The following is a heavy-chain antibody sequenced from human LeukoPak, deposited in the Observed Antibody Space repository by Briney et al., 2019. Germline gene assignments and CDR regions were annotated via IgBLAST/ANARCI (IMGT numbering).Heavy chain of an antibody. CDR2: IYYGGNT. CDR1: GGSISSYY. D-gene: IGHD3-22*01. J-gene: IGHJ4*02. Sequence: PSETLSLTCTVSGGSISSYYWSWIRQLPGKGLEWIGYIYYGGNTDYNHSLGGRATITVDTSKNQFSLTLTSVTAADTAVYYCASTGPDISGHYQAYWGQGTLVIVSS. CDR3: ASTGPDISGHYQAY. V-gene: IGHV4-59*01.